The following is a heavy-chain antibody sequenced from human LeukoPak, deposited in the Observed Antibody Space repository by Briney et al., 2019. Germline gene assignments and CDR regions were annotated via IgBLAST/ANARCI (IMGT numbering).Heavy chain of an antibody. D-gene: IGHD2-2*01. CDR3: ARDISQLGYQLLSAY. CDR1: GFTFSSYA. CDR2: INDNGADT. J-gene: IGHJ4*02. V-gene: IGHV3-23*01. Sequence: PGGSLRLSCAASGFTFSSYAMSWVRQAPGKGLKWVSTINDNGADTYYADSVKGRFTISRDNSKNTLYLQMNSLRAEDTAVYYCARDISQLGYQLLSAYWGQGTLVTVSS.